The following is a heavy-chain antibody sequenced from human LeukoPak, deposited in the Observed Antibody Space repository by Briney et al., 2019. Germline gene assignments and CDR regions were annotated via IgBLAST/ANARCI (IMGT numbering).Heavy chain of an antibody. D-gene: IGHD3-9*01. CDR1: GFSFSKYW. V-gene: IGHV3-74*01. CDR2: IKEDGTYT. CDR3: TRDFDMGITPGDDFDF. Sequence: TGGSLRLSCAASGFSFSKYWLHWVRHTPGEGLVWVARIKEDGTYTSYADSVKGRFTISRDNARITSFLQMNSLRAEETAVYYCTRDFDMGITPGDDFDFWGQGTLVTVSS. J-gene: IGHJ4*02.